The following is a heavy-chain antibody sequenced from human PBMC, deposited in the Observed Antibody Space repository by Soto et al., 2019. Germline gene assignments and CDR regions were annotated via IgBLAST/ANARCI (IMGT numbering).Heavy chain of an antibody. V-gene: IGHV4-39*01. CDR1: GGSISSSSYY. D-gene: IGHD6-19*01. CDR2: IYYSGST. CDR3: ASHAATVAGNFDY. J-gene: IGHJ4*02. Sequence: QLQLQESGPGLVKPSETLSLTCTVSGGSISSSSYYWGWIRQPPGKGLEWIGSIYYSGSTYYNPALKRLVTISVNPSKNQFSLKLSSVTAADTAVYYCASHAATVAGNFDYWGQGTLVTVSS.